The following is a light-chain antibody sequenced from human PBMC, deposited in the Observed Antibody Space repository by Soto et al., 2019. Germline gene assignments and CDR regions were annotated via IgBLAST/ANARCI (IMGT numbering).Light chain of an antibody. Sequence: QSVLTQPPSVSGAPGQRVTISCTGSSSNIGAGYDVHWYQQLPGTAPKLLIYGNNNRPSGVPDRFSGSKSGTSASLAITGLLAEDEADYYCQSYDSSLSGSLVFGGGTKLTVL. CDR1: SSNIGAGYD. J-gene: IGLJ2*01. CDR3: QSYDSSLSGSLV. CDR2: GNN. V-gene: IGLV1-40*01.